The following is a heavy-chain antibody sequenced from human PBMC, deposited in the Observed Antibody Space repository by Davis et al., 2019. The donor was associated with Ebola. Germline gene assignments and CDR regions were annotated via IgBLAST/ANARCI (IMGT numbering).Heavy chain of an antibody. CDR2: ISSSSSYI. Sequence: GESLKISCAASGFTFSSYSMNWVRQAPGKGLEWVSSISSSSSYIYYADSVKGRFTISRDNAKNSLYLQMNSLRAEDTAVYYCARGPTYRGMDVWGQGTTVTVSS. CDR1: GFTFSSYS. J-gene: IGHJ6*02. V-gene: IGHV3-21*01. CDR3: ARGPTYRGMDV. D-gene: IGHD3-16*01.